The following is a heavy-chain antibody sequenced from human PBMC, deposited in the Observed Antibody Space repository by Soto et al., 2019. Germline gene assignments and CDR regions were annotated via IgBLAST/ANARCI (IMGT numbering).Heavy chain of an antibody. CDR3: EHAAHWGIISPAHDP. CDR2: INGGDDSK. D-gene: IGHD7-27*01. J-gene: IGHJ5*02. Sequence: EVQLLESGGGLVQPGGSLRLSCAVSGFTFRSSPMSWVRRAPGKGLEWVSGINGGDDSKHYAESVRGRFTITRDNSKNTLIVQMNSLRAADTDIYYFEHAAHWGIISPAHDPWGQGTLVTVSS. CDR1: GFTFRSSP. V-gene: IGHV3-23*01.